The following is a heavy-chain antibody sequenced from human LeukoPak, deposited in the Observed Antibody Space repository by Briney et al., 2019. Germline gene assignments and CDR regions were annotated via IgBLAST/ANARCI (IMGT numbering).Heavy chain of an antibody. CDR1: GYTFTSYA. D-gene: IGHD3-3*01. CDR2: INAGNGNT. Sequence: ASVKVSCKASGYTFTSYAMHWVRQAPGQRLEWMGWINAGNGNTKYSQKFQGRVTITRDTSASTAHTELSSLRSEDTAVYYCARDHSGVFYYFDYWGQGTLVTVSS. CDR3: ARDHSGVFYYFDY. V-gene: IGHV1-3*01. J-gene: IGHJ4*02.